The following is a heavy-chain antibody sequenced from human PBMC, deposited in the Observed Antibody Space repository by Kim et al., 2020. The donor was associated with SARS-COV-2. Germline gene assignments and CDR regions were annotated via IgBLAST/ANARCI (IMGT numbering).Heavy chain of an antibody. CDR2: VSSGGSK. Sequence: GGSLRLSCAASGFTFTSSAMSWVRQTPGRGLEWVSAVSSGGSKFYADSVKGRYTISRDNSKNTVSLQMNSLRDEDTALYYCGKDSWGSSSSWSDDWGQGT. J-gene: IGHJ4*02. CDR3: GKDSWGSSSSWSDD. V-gene: IGHV3-23*01. D-gene: IGHD6-13*01. CDR1: GFTFTSSA.